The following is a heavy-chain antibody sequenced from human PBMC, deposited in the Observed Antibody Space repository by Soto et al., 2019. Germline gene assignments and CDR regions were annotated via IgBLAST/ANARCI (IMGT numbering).Heavy chain of an antibody. CDR1: GGCMIIYL. D-gene: IGHD6-13*01. V-gene: IGHV4-59*01. Sequence: PSETVSRTCIVSGGCMIIYLWTWIRQPPGKGLEWIGYIHYSGTTSFFPSYNPSLRSRVTISEDTSKNQFSLKLLSVTTADTAVYFCAAGEASSRNLAPYYLDFWGQGTLVTVSS. CDR2: IHYSGTT. J-gene: IGHJ4*02. CDR3: AAGEASSRNLAPYYLDF.